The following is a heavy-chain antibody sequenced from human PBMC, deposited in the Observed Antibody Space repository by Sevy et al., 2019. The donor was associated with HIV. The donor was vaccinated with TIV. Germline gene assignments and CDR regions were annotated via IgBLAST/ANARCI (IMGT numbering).Heavy chain of an antibody. D-gene: IGHD2-15*01. V-gene: IGHV1-69*13. CDR2: IIPIFGTA. Sequence: ASVKVSCKASGGTFSSYAISWVRQAPGQGLEWMGGIIPIFGTANYAQKFQGRVTITADESTSTAYMELSSVTAADTAVYYCARGVVAAAGVDYWGQGTLVTVSS. J-gene: IGHJ4*02. CDR3: ARGVVAAAGVDY. CDR1: GGTFSSYA.